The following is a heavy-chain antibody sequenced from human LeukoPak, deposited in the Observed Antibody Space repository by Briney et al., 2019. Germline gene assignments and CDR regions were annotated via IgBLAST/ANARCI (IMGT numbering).Heavy chain of an antibody. CDR2: INHSGST. Sequence: KSSETLSLTCAVYGGSFSGYYWSWIRQPPGKGLEWIGEINHSGSTNYNPSLKSRVTISVDTSKNQFSLKLSSVTAADTAVYYCARVDRYCSSTSCQYFDYWGQGTLVTVSS. CDR1: GGSFSGYY. V-gene: IGHV4-34*01. CDR3: ARVDRYCSSTSCQYFDY. D-gene: IGHD2-2*01. J-gene: IGHJ4*02.